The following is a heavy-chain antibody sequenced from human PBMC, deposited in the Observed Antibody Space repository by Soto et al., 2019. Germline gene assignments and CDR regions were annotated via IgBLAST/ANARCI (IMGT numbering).Heavy chain of an antibody. V-gene: IGHV1-46*01. D-gene: IGHD3-22*01. Sequence: EASVKVSCKASGYTFTNYYMHWVRQAPGQGLEWMGIINPSGGSTNYAQKIQGRVTVTRDTSTSTVYMELSNLRSEDTAVYYCARGAYYDSSGTDYWGQGTLVTVSS. CDR2: INPSGGST. J-gene: IGHJ4*02. CDR1: GYTFTNYY. CDR3: ARGAYYDSSGTDY.